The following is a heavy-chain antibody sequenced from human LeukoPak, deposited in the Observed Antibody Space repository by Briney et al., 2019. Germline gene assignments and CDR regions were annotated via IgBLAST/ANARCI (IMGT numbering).Heavy chain of an antibody. CDR2: IHYAGST. D-gene: IGHD2-2*01. V-gene: IGHV4-59*08. CDR3: ARLSKDTVVLPAAMARYFDY. CDR1: GGSISGYY. J-gene: IGHJ4*02. Sequence: SETLSLTCTVSGGSISGYYWSWIRQAPGKGLQFIGYIHYAGSTNYNPSLESRVTLSVDTSKNQFSLKLRSVTAADTAVYYCARLSKDTVVLPAAMARYFDYWGQGTLVTVSS.